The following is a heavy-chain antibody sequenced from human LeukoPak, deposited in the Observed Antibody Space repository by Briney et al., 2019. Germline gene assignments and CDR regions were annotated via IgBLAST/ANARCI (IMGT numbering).Heavy chain of an antibody. CDR3: ARADPYYYDSSGYYSFDY. CDR2: ISAYNGNT. CDR1: GYTFTSYD. V-gene: IGHV1-18*01. Sequence: ASVKVSCKASGYTFTSYDISWVRQAPGQGLEWMGWISAYNGNTNYAQKLQGRVTMTTDTSTSTAYMELRSLRSDDTAVYYCARADPYYYDSSGYYSFDYWGQGTLVTVSS. J-gene: IGHJ4*02. D-gene: IGHD3-22*01.